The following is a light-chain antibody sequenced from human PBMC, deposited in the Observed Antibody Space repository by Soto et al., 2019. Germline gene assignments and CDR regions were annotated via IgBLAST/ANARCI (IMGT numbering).Light chain of an antibody. CDR2: DVS. CDR1: SSDIGRYDY. V-gene: IGLV2-14*03. J-gene: IGLJ1*01. CDR3: SSFTTSSTFV. Sequence: ALAQPASVSGSRGQSITISCTGTSSDIGRYDYVSWFQQHPGKVPKLIIYDVSNWPSGVSDRFSGSKSGNTASLTISGLHPEDEADYYCSSFTTSSTFVFGTGTKLTVL.